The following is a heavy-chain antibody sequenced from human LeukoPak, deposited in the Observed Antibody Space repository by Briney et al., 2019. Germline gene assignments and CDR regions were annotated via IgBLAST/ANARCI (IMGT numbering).Heavy chain of an antibody. Sequence: GGSLRLSCAASAFSLNAYNMNWVRQAPGKGLEWVSYISSSGSTIYYADSVKGRFTISRDNAKNSLYLQMNSLRAEDTAVYYCARRLRLDDNYFDYWGQGTLVTVSS. J-gene: IGHJ4*02. CDR1: AFSLNAYN. V-gene: IGHV3-48*04. CDR2: ISSSGSTI. D-gene: IGHD3-16*01. CDR3: ARRLRLDDNYFDY.